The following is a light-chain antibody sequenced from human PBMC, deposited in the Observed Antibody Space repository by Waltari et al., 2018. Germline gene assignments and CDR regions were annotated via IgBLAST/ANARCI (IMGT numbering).Light chain of an antibody. CDR1: QGIGVS. V-gene: IGKV1-5*03. CDR3: LQFYTYAYT. J-gene: IGKJ2*01. CDR2: RAS. Sequence: DIQMTQSPSTLSASIGETVTITCRASQGIGVSLAWYQQKPGNAPKILISRASHLEEGVPSRFSGSGSGMDFALTITRLQPDDSATYHCLQFYTYAYTFGRGTRLEIK.